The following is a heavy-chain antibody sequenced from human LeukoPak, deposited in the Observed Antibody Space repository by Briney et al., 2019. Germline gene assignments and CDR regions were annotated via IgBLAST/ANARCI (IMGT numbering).Heavy chain of an antibody. J-gene: IGHJ4*02. CDR1: GGSFSGYY. CDR2: INHSGST. V-gene: IGHV4-34*01. Sequence: PSGTLSLTCAVYGGSFSGYYWSWIRQPPGKGLEWIGEINHSGSTNYNPSLKSRVTISVDTSKNQFSLKLSSVTAADTAVYYCARGIVVVPAAISLSRPGARFDYWGQGTLVTVSS. D-gene: IGHD2-2*02. CDR3: ARGIVVVPAAISLSRPGARFDY.